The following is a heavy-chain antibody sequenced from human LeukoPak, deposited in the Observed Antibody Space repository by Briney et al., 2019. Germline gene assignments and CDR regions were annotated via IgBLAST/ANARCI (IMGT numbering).Heavy chain of an antibody. D-gene: IGHD4-17*01. Sequence: PGGSLRLSCAASGFTFSSYAMTWVRQPPGKGLEWVSTISSSGGTTYYADSVKGRFTISRDNSKNTLYLQMNSLRAEDTAVYYCAKGARAALTTNFDYWGQGTLVTVSS. CDR1: GFTFSSYA. V-gene: IGHV3-23*01. CDR2: ISSSGGTT. J-gene: IGHJ4*02. CDR3: AKGARAALTTNFDY.